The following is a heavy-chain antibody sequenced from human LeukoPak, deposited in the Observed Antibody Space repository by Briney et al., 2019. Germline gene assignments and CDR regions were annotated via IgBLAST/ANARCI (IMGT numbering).Heavy chain of an antibody. V-gene: IGHV1-2*02. CDR2: INPNSGGT. Sequence: ASVKVSCKASGYTFTGYYIHWVRQAPGQGLEWMGWINPNSGGTNYAQKFQGRVTMTRDTSISTAYMEVSRLTSDDTAVYYCARDHRTRGYFDWSPHLDYWGQGTLVTVSS. CDR3: ARDHRTRGYFDWSPHLDY. D-gene: IGHD3-9*01. J-gene: IGHJ4*02. CDR1: GYTFTGYY.